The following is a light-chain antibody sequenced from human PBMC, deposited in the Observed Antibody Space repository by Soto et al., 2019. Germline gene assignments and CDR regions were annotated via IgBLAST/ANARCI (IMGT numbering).Light chain of an antibody. V-gene: IGKV1-5*01. J-gene: IGKJ1*01. Sequence: DLQMTQSPSTLSASVGDRVTITCRASQSISSWLAWYQQKPGKAPKLLIYDASSLESGVPSRFSGSGSGTEFTLTISSLQPDDFATYYCQQSGTFGQGTKVDIK. CDR1: QSISSW. CDR2: DAS. CDR3: QQSGT.